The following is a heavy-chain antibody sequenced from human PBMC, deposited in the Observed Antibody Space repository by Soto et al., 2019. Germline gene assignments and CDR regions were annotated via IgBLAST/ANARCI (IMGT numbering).Heavy chain of an antibody. CDR1: GFSISSGYY. CDR3: ARDCSSTNCYIPDY. Sequence: LSLTCTVSGFSISSGYYWVWIRQPPGKGLEWIGSISHTGSTYYNPSLKSRVTISVDTSKNQFSLRLRSVTAADTAVYYCARDCSSTNCYIPDYWGQGALVTVSS. V-gene: IGHV4-38-2*02. J-gene: IGHJ4*02. D-gene: IGHD2-2*02. CDR2: ISHTGST.